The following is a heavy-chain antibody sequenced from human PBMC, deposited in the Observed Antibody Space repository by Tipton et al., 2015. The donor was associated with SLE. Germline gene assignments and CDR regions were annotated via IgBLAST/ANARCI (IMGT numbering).Heavy chain of an antibody. CDR3: ARGRGGEFLDY. D-gene: IGHD3-16*01. Sequence: SGFTFSTSAMHWVRQAPGKGLEWVAVIWYDGSNKFYADSVKGRFTNSRDNSKNTVSLQMNSLRVEDTAGYFCARGRGGEFLDYWGQGTLVTVSS. J-gene: IGHJ4*02. CDR1: GFTFSTSA. V-gene: IGHV3-33*01. CDR2: IWYDGSNK.